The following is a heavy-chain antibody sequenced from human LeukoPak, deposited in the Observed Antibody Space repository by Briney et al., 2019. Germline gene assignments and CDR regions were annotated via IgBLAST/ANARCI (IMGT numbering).Heavy chain of an antibody. V-gene: IGHV1-24*01. CDR3: ATVGVYYYGMDA. CDR2: FDPEDSET. D-gene: IGHD3-3*01. Sequence: ASVKVSCKVSGYTLTELSMHWVRQAPGKGLEWMGGFDPEDSETIYAQKFQGRVTMTEDTSTDTAYMELSSLRSEDTAVYYCATVGVYYYGMDAWGQGTTVTVSS. CDR1: GYTLTELS. J-gene: IGHJ6*02.